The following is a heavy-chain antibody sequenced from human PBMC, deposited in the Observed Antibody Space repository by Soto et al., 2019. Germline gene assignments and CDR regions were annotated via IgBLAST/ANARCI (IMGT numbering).Heavy chain of an antibody. Sequence: KSSETLSLTCTVSGGSISSGSYHWSWIRQHPGKGLEWIGNIYYSGSSYYNPSLKSRATISIDTSKDQFSLRLGSVTAADTAVYYCARVEGSSYYFSHDCWGRGTLVTVSS. CDR2: IYYSGSS. CDR3: ARVEGSSYYFSHDC. J-gene: IGHJ4*02. V-gene: IGHV4-31*03. D-gene: IGHD1-26*01. CDR1: GGSISSGSYH.